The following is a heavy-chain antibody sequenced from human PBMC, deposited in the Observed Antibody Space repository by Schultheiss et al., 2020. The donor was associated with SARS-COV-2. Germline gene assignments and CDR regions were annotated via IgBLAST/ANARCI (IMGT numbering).Heavy chain of an antibody. D-gene: IGHD1-14*01. V-gene: IGHV3-23*01. CDR3: ARDLRGTEPGNY. Sequence: GGSLRLSCAASGFTVYNNYMSWVRQAPGKGLEWVSAISGSGGSTYYADSVKGRFTISRDNAKNSLYLQMNSLRAEDTAVYYCARDLRGTEPGNYWGQGTLVTVSS. CDR2: ISGSGGST. CDR1: GFTVYNNY. J-gene: IGHJ4*02.